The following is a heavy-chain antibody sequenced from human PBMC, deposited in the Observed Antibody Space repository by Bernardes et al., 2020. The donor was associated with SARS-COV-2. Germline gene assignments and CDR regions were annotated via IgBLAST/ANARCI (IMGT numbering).Heavy chain of an antibody. CDR2: IWHDGSRE. CDR3: ATEDGEWLES. D-gene: IGHD4-17*01. J-gene: IGHJ5*01. Sequence: GSLRLSCAASGFTFRDYTMHWVRQAPGKGLEWVAVIWHDGSREYYVDSVKGRFAISRDNSNNTLYLQMNNLRVEDTALYRCATEDGEWLESWGQGTLVTVSS. V-gene: IGHV3-33*01. CDR1: GFTFRDYT.